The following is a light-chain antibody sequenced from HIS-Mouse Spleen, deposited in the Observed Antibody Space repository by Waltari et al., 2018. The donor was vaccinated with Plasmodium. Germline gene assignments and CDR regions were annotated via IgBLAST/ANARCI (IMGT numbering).Light chain of an antibody. V-gene: IGKV1-5*03. CDR2: KAS. CDR1: QSISSR. Sequence: DIQMTQSPSTLSASVGDRVTITCRASQSISSRVALYQQKTRKAPKLLIYKASSLESGVPSRFSGSGSGTEFTLTISSLQPDDFATYYCQQYNSYSWTFGQGTKVEIK. J-gene: IGKJ1*01. CDR3: QQYNSYSWT.